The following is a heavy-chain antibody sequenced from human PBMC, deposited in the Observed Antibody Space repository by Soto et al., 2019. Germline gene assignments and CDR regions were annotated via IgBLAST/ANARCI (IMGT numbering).Heavy chain of an antibody. CDR2: IKQDGSEK. V-gene: IGHV3-7*01. J-gene: IGHJ3*02. D-gene: IGHD6-13*01. CDR3: ARVRVAAAYAFDI. CDR1: GFSFSIYY. Sequence: GALSLSCVASGFSFSIYYMNWVRQAPGKGLEWVANIKQDGSEKYYVDSVKGRFTISRDNAQNSLSLQMNSLRAEDTAVYYCARVRVAAAYAFDIWGQGTMVTVSS.